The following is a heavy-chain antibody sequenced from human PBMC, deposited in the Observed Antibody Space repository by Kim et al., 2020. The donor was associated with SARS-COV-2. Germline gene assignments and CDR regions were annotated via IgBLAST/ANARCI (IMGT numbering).Heavy chain of an antibody. J-gene: IGHJ4*02. CDR2: SYYSGST. CDR3: ARETHYYGSGSYYKNFDY. Sequence: SETLSLTCTVSGGSVSSGSYYWSWIRQPPGKGLEWIGYSYYSGSTNYNPSLKSRVTISVDTSKNQFSLKLSSVTAADTAVYYCARETHYYGSGSYYKNFDYWGQGTLVTVSS. D-gene: IGHD3-10*01. CDR1: GGSVSSGSYY. V-gene: IGHV4-61*01.